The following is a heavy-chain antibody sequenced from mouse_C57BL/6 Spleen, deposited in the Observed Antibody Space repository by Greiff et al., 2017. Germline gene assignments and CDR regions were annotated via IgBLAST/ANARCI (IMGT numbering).Heavy chain of an antibody. J-gene: IGHJ4*01. V-gene: IGHV1-64*01. D-gene: IGHD1-1*01. CDR1: GYTFTSYW. CDR2: IHPNSGST. CDR3: ARSYYYYGSSSSPMDY. Sequence: QVQLKQPGAELVKPGASVKLSCKASGYTFTSYWMHWVKQRPGQGLEWIGMIHPNSGSTNYNEKFKSKATLTVDKSSSTAYMQLSSLTSEDSAVYYCARSYYYYGSSSSPMDYWGQGTSVTVSS.